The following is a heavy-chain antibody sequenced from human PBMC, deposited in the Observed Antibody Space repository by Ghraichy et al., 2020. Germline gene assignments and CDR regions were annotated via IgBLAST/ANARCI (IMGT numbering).Heavy chain of an antibody. CDR2: ITSNGGIT. CDR3: VKDQLHYYDSSGDYYYFDY. D-gene: IGHD3-22*01. V-gene: IGHV3-64D*06. CDR1: GFTFSNYA. J-gene: IGHJ4*02. Sequence: GGSLRLSCSASGFTFSNYAMYWVRQAPGKGLEYVSAITSNGGITYYADSVKGRFTISRDTSKNTLYLQMSSLRAEDTAVYYCVKDQLHYYDSSGDYYYFDYWGQGTLVTVSS.